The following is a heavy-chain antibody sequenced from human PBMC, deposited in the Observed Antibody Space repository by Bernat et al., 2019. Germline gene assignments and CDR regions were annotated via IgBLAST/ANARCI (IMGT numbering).Heavy chain of an antibody. CDR3: ARLDFWTGSGASYFDL. D-gene: IGHD3/OR15-3a*01. Sequence: QVQLQQWGAGLLKPSETLSLTCAVSGGSVSSSSYYWGWVRQPPGKGLEWIGNIYYSGTTYFNPSLKSRITVSVDTSKNQFSLKLSSVTAADTAVYYCARLDFWTGSGASYFDLWGQGTLVTVSS. CDR1: GGSVSSSSYY. CDR2: IYYSGTT. V-gene: IGHV4-39*01. J-gene: IGHJ4*02.